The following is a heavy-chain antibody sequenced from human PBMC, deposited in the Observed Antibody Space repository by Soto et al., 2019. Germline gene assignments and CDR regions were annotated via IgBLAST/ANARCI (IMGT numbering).Heavy chain of an antibody. D-gene: IGHD2-15*01. V-gene: IGHV3-23*01. CDR1: GFTFSSYA. Sequence: PGESLKISCAASGFTFSSYAMSWVRQAPGKGLEWVSAISGSGGSTYYADSVKGRFTISRDNSKNTLYLQMNSLRAEDTPVYYCAKARPAWSVYYYGMDVWGQGTTVTVSS. CDR2: ISGSGGST. CDR3: AKARPAWSVYYYGMDV. J-gene: IGHJ6*02.